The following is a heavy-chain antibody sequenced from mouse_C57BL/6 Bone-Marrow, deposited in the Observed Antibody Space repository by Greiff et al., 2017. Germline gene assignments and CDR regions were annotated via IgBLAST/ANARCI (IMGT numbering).Heavy chain of an antibody. Sequence: EVQLQPSGPELVKPGASVKISCKASGYTFTDYYMNWVKQSHGKSLEWIGDINPNNGGTSYNQKFKGKATLTVDKSSSTAYMELRSLTSEDSAVYYCARSGSNDAMDYWGQGTSVTVSS. CDR1: GYTFTDYY. CDR3: ARSGSNDAMDY. D-gene: IGHD2-5*01. CDR2: INPNNGGT. J-gene: IGHJ4*01. V-gene: IGHV1-26*01.